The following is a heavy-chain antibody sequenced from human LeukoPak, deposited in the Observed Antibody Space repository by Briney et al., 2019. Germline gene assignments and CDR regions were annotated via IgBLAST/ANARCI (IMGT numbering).Heavy chain of an antibody. Sequence: PGGSLRLSCTASGFSFSGHWMHWARQLPGKGLVWVSRTNPTGSTTSYADSVKGRFTVSRDNAKNTLYLQVNNLRAEDTAVYYCARGPNSNWSGLDFWGQGTLLTVSS. V-gene: IGHV3-74*01. CDR2: TNPTGSTT. CDR3: ARGPNSNWSGLDF. J-gene: IGHJ4*02. D-gene: IGHD6-6*01. CDR1: GFSFSGHW.